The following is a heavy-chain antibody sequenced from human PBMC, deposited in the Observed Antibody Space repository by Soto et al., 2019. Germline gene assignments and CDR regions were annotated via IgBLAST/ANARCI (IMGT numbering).Heavy chain of an antibody. J-gene: IGHJ6*02. CDR2: IYYSGST. D-gene: IGHD3-3*01. V-gene: IGHV4-31*03. Sequence: NPSETLSLTCTVSGGSISSGGYYWSWIRQHPGKGLEWIGYIYYSGSTYYNPSLKSRVTISVDTSKNQFSLKLSSVTAADTAVYYCARERFYDFWSGPPTGGMDVWGQGTTVTVSS. CDR3: ARERFYDFWSGPPTGGMDV. CDR1: GGSISSGGYY.